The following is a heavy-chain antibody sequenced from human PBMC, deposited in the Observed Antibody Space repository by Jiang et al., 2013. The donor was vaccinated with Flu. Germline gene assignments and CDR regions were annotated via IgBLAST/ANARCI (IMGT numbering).Heavy chain of an antibody. CDR2: ILYDGSSK. CDR1: GFAFSSSP. D-gene: IGHD3-9*01. V-gene: IGHV3-30*01. CDR3: ARDLDSYYDILTGYLDY. J-gene: IGHJ4*02. Sequence: PGRSLRLSCAASGFAFSSSPMHWVRQAPGKGLEWMAVILYDGSSKYYADSVKGRFTISRDNSKNTLYLQMKSLRSEDTAVYYCARDLDSYYDILTGYLDYWGQGTLVTVSS.